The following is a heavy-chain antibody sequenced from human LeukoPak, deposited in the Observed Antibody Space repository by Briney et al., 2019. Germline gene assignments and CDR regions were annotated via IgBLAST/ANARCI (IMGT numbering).Heavy chain of an antibody. Sequence: GESLKISCKASGYSFTSYWIGWVRQVPGKGLEWVGLVYPGDSQTTYSPSFHGQVTISADKSLRTAYLQWNSLKASDTAMYYCARSNGYCSGGSCYQDYWGQGTLVTVSS. CDR2: VYPGDSQT. V-gene: IGHV5-51*01. CDR1: GYSFTSYW. D-gene: IGHD2-15*01. J-gene: IGHJ4*02. CDR3: ARSNGYCSGGSCYQDY.